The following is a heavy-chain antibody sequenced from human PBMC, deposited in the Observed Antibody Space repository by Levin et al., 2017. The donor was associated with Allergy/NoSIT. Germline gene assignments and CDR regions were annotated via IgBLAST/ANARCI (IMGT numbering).Heavy chain of an antibody. CDR3: ARQNGDYSHTF. CDR2: IQWDGGST. Sequence: GESLKISCAASGFTFDEYGMSWVRQAPGKGLEWVSGIQWDGGSTGYADSVKGRFTISRDNSKNSLYLQMNSLRVDDTALYYCARQNGDYSHTFWGQGTLVTVSS. J-gene: IGHJ4*02. D-gene: IGHD4-17*01. V-gene: IGHV3-20*04. CDR1: GFTFDEYG.